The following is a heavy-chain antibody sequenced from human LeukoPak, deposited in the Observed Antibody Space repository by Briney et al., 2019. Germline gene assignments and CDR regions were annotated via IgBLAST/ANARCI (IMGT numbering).Heavy chain of an antibody. CDR2: FTSMSRTI. Sequence: GGSLRLSCAASGFTFSRYSMTWVRQAPGKGLEWVSSFTSMSRTIYYADSVKGRFTISRDDAKNSLYLQMNSLRAEDTAVYYCARDWEGAARQHAFDIWGQGTMVTISS. V-gene: IGHV3-21*01. D-gene: IGHD6-6*01. CDR3: ARDWEGAARQHAFDI. J-gene: IGHJ3*02. CDR1: GFTFSRYS.